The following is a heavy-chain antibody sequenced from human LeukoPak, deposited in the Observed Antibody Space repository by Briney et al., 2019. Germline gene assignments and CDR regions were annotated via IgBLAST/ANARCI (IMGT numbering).Heavy chain of an antibody. D-gene: IGHD6-19*01. CDR2: ISGSGYTT. CDR1: GLHFNIYA. V-gene: IGHV3-23*01. Sequence: GGSLRLSCAASGLHFNIYAMTWVRQAPGKGLEWVSFISGSGYTTMYADSVRGRFTISRDNSKNTVFLQMHSLRADDTAVYYCAKEAASGWISGYFDLWGQGNLGTVSS. CDR3: AKEAASGWISGYFDL. J-gene: IGHJ4*02.